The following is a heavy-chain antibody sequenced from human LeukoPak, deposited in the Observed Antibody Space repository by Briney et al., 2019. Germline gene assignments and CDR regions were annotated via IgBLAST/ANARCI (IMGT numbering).Heavy chain of an antibody. J-gene: IGHJ4*02. CDR3: AKDHAYYDSSGYYQDFDY. D-gene: IGHD3-22*01. CDR2: IRYDGSNK. Sequence: GGSLRLSCTASGFTFSSYGMHWVRQAPGKGLAWVAFIRYDGSNKYYADSVKGRFTISRDNSKNTLYLQMNSLRAEDTAVYYCAKDHAYYDSSGYYQDFDYWGQGTLVTVSS. CDR1: GFTFSSYG. V-gene: IGHV3-30*02.